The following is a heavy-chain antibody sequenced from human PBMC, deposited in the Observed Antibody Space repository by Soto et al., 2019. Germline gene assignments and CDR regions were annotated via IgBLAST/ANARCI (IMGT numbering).Heavy chain of an antibody. Sequence: EVQLLESGGGLVQPGGSRRLPWAASGFPFSSMARTWSRQAPGKGLEWVSPISGGGGSTYYADSGKGRFTISRDNSKNTLYLQMNSLRAEDTAVYYCAKGSIAAPMGNWFDPWGQGTLVTVSS. CDR2: ISGGGGST. CDR1: GFPFSSMA. J-gene: IGHJ5*02. V-gene: IGHV3-23*01. CDR3: AKGSIAAPMGNWFDP. D-gene: IGHD6-6*01.